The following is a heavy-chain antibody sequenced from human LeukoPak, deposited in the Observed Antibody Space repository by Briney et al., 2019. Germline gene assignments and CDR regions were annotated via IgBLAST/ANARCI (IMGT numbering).Heavy chain of an antibody. Sequence: KPSETLSLTCTVSGGSISSSSYYWGWIRQPPGKGLEWIGSIYYSGSTNYNPSLKSRVTISVDTSKNQFSLKLSSVTAADTAVYYCARLDGYYDSSPWGYFQHWGQGTLVTVSS. V-gene: IGHV4-39*07. D-gene: IGHD3-22*01. CDR3: ARLDGYYDSSPWGYFQH. CDR2: IYYSGST. CDR1: GGSISSSSYY. J-gene: IGHJ1*01.